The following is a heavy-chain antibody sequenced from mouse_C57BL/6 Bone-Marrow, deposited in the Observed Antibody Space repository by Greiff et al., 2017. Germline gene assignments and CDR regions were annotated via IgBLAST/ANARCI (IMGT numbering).Heavy chain of an antibody. J-gene: IGHJ2*01. CDR3: ARVGTTDY. V-gene: IGHV3-6*01. CDR2: ISYDGSN. D-gene: IGHD2-3*01. Sequence: EVKLQESGPGLVKPSQSLSLTCSVTSYSITSGYYWNWIRQFPGNKLEWMGYISYDGSNNYNPSLKNRISITRDTSKNQFFLKLNSVTTEDTATYYCARVGTTDYWGQGTTLTVSS. CDR1: SYSITSGYY.